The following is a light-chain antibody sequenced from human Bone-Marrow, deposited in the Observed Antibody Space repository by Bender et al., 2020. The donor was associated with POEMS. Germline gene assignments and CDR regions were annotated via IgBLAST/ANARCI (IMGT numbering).Light chain of an antibody. J-gene: IGLJ1*01. V-gene: IGLV2-14*01. Sequence: QSALTQPASVSGSPGQSISISCTGTSSDVGGYNSVSWYQQLPGKAPKLMIFDVSNRPSGVSNRFSGSKSGNTASLTISGLQAEDEADYYCSSYTISSTYVFGTGTKVTVL. CDR2: DVS. CDR1: SSDVGGYNS. CDR3: SSYTISSTYV.